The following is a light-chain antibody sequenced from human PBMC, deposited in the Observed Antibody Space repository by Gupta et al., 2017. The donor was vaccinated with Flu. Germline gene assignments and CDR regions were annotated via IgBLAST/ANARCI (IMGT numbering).Light chain of an antibody. CDR3: KQCYNPPYA. CDR1: QNLFYGSNDQNY. V-gene: IGKV4-1*01. Sequence: NCKSSQNLFYGSNDQNYLAWYQQKPGQPPRLLLYWASTRESGVPERFIGSGSGTDFTLTITSVQPEDVAVYYCKQCYNPPYAFGQGTSLE. J-gene: IGKJ2*01. CDR2: WAS.